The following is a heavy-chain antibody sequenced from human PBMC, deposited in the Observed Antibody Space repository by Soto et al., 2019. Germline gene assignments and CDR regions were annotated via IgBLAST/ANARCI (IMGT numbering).Heavy chain of an antibody. CDR1: GGSISSGDYY. V-gene: IGHV4-30-4*01. CDR3: RTGLRFLEWLSPTYYGMDV. J-gene: IGHJ6*02. CDR2: IYYSGST. Sequence: LSLTCTVSGGSISSGDYYWSWIRQPPGKGLEWIGYIYYSGSTYYNPSLKSRVTISVDTSKNQFSLKLSSVTAADTAVYYCRTGLRFLEWLSPTYYGMDVWGQGTTVTVSS. D-gene: IGHD3-3*01.